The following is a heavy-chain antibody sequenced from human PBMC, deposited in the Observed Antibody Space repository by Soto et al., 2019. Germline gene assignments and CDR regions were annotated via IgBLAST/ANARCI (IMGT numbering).Heavy chain of an antibody. CDR1: GFTVSDHY. V-gene: IGHV3-72*01. CDR2: IRNRPNSYTT. CDR3: VRDSGRGFYFDY. J-gene: IGHJ4*02. Sequence: PGGSLRLSCAASGFTVSDHYMDWVRQAPGKGLEWVGRIRNRPNSYTTQYAASVKGRFAVLRDDSENLVYLQMNDLKTEDTAVYYCVRDSGRGFYFDYWGQGAQVTVSS. D-gene: IGHD3-10*01.